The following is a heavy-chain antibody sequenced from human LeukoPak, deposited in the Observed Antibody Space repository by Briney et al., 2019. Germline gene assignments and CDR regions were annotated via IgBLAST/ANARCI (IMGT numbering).Heavy chain of an antibody. D-gene: IGHD5-24*01. CDR3: ARDDTGWLTEHYFDY. Sequence: SVKVSCKASGGTFSSYAISWVQPAPGQGLEWMGRIIPILGIANYAQKFQGRVTITADKSTSTAYMELSSLRSEDTAVYYCARDDTGWLTEHYFDYWGQGTLVTVSS. J-gene: IGHJ4*02. CDR2: IIPILGIA. V-gene: IGHV1-69*04. CDR1: GGTFSSYA.